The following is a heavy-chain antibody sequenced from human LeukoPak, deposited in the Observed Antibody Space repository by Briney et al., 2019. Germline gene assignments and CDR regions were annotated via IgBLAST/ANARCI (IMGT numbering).Heavy chain of an antibody. V-gene: IGHV4-38-2*02. D-gene: IGHD6-6*01. CDR1: GYSISSGYY. J-gene: IGHJ6*04. Sequence: PSETLSLTCTVSGYSISSGYYWGWIRQPPGKGLEWIGSIYYSGSTYYNPSLKSRVTISVDTSKNQFSLKLSSVTAADTAVYYCARDRGSSSSPGMDVWGKGTTVTVSS. CDR3: ARDRGSSSSPGMDV. CDR2: IYYSGST.